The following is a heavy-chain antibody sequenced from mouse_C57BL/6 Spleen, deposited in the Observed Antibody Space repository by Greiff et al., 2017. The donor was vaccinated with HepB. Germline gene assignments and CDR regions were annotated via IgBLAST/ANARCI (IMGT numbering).Heavy chain of an antibody. V-gene: IGHV1-22*01. CDR3: ARLQLGFAY. D-gene: IGHD3-1*01. J-gene: IGHJ3*01. CDR1: GYTFTDYN. Sequence: EVKLLESGPELVKPGASVKMSCKASGYTFTDYNMNWVKQSHGKSLEWIGYINPNNGGTSYNQKFKGKATLTVNKSSSTAYMELRSLTSEDSAVYYCARLQLGFAYWGQGTLVTVSA. CDR2: INPNNGGT.